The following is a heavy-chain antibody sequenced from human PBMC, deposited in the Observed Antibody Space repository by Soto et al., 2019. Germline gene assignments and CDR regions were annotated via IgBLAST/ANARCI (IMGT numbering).Heavy chain of an antibody. CDR3: ARDDYYYGSGSLYGMDV. D-gene: IGHD3-10*01. CDR2: IYTSGST. Sequence: SYTLSLTCTVSGVSISSYYGSWILQPAGKGLEWIGRIYTSGSTNYNPSLKSRVTISGDTSKNQFSLKLSSVTAADTDVYYCARDDYYYGSGSLYGMDVWGQGNTVTVSS. CDR1: GVSISSYY. V-gene: IGHV4-4*07. J-gene: IGHJ6*02.